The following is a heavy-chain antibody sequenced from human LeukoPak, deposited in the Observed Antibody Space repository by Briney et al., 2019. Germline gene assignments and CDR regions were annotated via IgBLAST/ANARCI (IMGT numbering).Heavy chain of an antibody. CDR2: INPNSGGT. J-gene: IGHJ4*02. Sequence: ASVKVSCKASRYTFTGYYMHWVRQAPGQGLEWMGWINPNSGGTNYAQKFQGRVTMTRDTSISTAYMELSRLRSDDTAVYYCARDEGWGIVVVPAATFDYWGQGTLVTVSS. V-gene: IGHV1-2*02. CDR3: ARDEGWGIVVVPAATFDY. D-gene: IGHD2-2*01. CDR1: RYTFTGYY.